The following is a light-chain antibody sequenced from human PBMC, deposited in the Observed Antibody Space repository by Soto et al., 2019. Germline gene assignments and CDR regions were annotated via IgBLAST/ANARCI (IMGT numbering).Light chain of an antibody. CDR2: WAS. CDR3: QQYYRIPRT. Sequence: DIVMTQSPDSLAVSLGERSTINCKSSQSVLYSSNNKNYLAWYQQKPGQPPKLLIYWASTRESGVPDRFSGSGSGTDYALTISNLQAEDVAVYYCQQYYRIPRTCGEGTKLEIK. CDR1: QSVLYSSNNKNY. J-gene: IGKJ2*01. V-gene: IGKV4-1*01.